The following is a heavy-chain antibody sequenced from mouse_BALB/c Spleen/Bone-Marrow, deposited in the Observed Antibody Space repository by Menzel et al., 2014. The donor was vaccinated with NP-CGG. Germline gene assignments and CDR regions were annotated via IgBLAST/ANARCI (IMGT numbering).Heavy chain of an antibody. V-gene: IGHV5-12*01. CDR2: ISNGGGST. Sequence: EVHLVESGGGSVQPGGSLKLSCAASGFTFSDYYMYWVRQTPEKRLEWVAYISNGGGSTYYPDTIKGRFTISRDNAKNTLFLQMSRLKSEDTAVYLCSTMITTPYALDYWGQGTSVTVSS. CDR3: STMITTPYALDY. CDR1: GFTFSDYY. D-gene: IGHD2-4*01. J-gene: IGHJ4*01.